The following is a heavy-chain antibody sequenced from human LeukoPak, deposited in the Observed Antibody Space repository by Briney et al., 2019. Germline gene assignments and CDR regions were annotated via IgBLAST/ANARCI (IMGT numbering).Heavy chain of an antibody. D-gene: IGHD3-22*01. CDR2: IKQDGSEK. CDR3: ARVYDSSGYYYRSPLEYFQH. J-gene: IGHJ1*01. V-gene: IGHV3-7*01. Sequence: PGGSLRLSCTASGFNFRNAWMSWVRQAPGKGLEWVANIKQDGSEKYYVDSVKGRFTISRDNAKNSLYLQMNSLRAEDTAVYYCARVYDSSGYYYRSPLEYFQHWGQGTLVTVSS. CDR1: GFNFRNAW.